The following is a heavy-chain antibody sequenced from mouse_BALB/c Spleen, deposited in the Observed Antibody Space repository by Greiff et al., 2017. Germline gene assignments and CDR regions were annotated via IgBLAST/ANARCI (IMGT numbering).Heavy chain of an antibody. CDR3: ARGDYDYDWLAY. Sequence: EVQRVESGGGLVQPGGSRKLSCAASGFTFSSFGMHWVRQAPEKGLEWVAYISSGSSTIYYADTVKGRFTISRDNPKNTLFLQMTSLRSEDTAMYYCARGDYDYDWLAYWGQGTLVTVSA. D-gene: IGHD2-4*01. V-gene: IGHV5-17*02. CDR1: GFTFSSFG. J-gene: IGHJ3*01. CDR2: ISSGSSTI.